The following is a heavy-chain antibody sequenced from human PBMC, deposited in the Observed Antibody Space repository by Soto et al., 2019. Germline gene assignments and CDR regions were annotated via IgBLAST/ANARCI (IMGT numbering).Heavy chain of an antibody. CDR2: ISGSGGST. V-gene: IGHV3-23*01. D-gene: IGHD2-2*01. CDR3: AKDWVVVPAAMEGDAFDI. J-gene: IGHJ3*02. Sequence: EVQLLESGGGLVQPGGSLRLSCAASGFTFSSYAMSWVRQAPGKGLEWVSAISGSGGSTYYADSVKGRFTISRDNSKNTLYLQMNSLRAEDTAVYYCAKDWVVVPAAMEGDAFDIWGQGTMVTVSS. CDR1: GFTFSSYA.